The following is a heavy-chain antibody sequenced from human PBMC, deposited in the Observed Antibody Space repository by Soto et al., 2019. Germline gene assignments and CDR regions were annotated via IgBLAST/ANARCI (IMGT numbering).Heavy chain of an antibody. CDR3: AGYSDGWRNDY. J-gene: IGHJ4*02. CDR2: ISHSGST. D-gene: IGHD6-19*01. CDR1: GYSISSGYY. Sequence: SETLSLTCAVSGYSISSGYYWGLIRQPPGEGLEWIGCISHSGSTYYNPSLKSRVTISRDTSKNQFSLKLTSMTATDTAVYYCAGYSDGWRNDYWGQGTLVTVSS. V-gene: IGHV4-38-2*01.